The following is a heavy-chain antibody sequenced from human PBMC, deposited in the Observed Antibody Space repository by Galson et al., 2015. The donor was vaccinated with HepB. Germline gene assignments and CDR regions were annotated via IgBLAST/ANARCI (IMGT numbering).Heavy chain of an antibody. D-gene: IGHD6-19*01. V-gene: IGHV3-30*18. CDR1: GFTFRSYA. CDR2: ISYDGSNK. J-gene: IGHJ4*02. CDR3: AKDERAVIPVVGTFDY. Sequence: SLRLSCAASGFTFRSYAMHWVRQAPGKGLEWVAVISYDGSNKYYADSVKGRFNISRDNSKNTLYLQMSSLRAEDTATYYCAKDERAVIPVVGTFDYWGQGTLVTVSS.